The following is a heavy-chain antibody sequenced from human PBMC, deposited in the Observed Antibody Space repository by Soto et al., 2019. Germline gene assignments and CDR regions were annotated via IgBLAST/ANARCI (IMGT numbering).Heavy chain of an antibody. CDR1: GFSFSTYG. V-gene: IGHV3-33*01. CDR3: AGARDYGDYFYYGMDV. D-gene: IGHD4-17*01. J-gene: IGHJ6*02. Sequence: QVQLVESGGGVVQPGGSLSLSCAAAGFSFSTYGMHWVRQAPGKGLEWVAVIWYEGTKKKYVDSVKGRFIISRDNSKNKVYLQMNSLRAEDTAGYYCAGARDYGDYFYYGMDVWGQGTTVTVSS. CDR2: IWYEGTKK.